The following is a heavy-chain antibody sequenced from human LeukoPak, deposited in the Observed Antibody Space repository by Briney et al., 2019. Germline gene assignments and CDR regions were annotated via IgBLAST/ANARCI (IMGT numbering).Heavy chain of an antibody. D-gene: IGHD5-12*01. CDR1: GFAFGSYA. CDR2: MGSDYDR. V-gene: IGHV3-23*01. Sequence: GGSLRLSCTASGFAFGSYAMAWVRLAPGKGLEGVAAMGSDYDRVHEDSVKGRFTISRDNSKSTLYLQMDNLRPGDTAVYFCAKSAGVATIYFDSWGQGAQVTVSS. CDR3: AKSAGVATIYFDS. J-gene: IGHJ4*02.